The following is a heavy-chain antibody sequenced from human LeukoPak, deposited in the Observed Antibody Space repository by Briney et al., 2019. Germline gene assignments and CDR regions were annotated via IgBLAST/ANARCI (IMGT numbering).Heavy chain of an antibody. CDR2: INAGNGNT. CDR3: ARDPARFDAFDI. V-gene: IGHV1-3*01. D-gene: IGHD6-6*01. J-gene: IGHJ3*02. Sequence: GASVKVSCTASGYTFTNYAIHWVRQAPGQRLEWMGWINAGNGNTKYSQKFQGRVTITRDTSASTAYMELSSLRSEDTAVYYCARDPARFDAFDIWGQGTLVTVSS. CDR1: GYTFTNYA.